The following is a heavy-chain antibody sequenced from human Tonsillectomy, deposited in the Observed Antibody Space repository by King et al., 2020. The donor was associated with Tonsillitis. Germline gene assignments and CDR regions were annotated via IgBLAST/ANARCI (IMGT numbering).Heavy chain of an antibody. D-gene: IGHD1-14*01. CDR3: AKYPRVAGTPEGDAFDV. V-gene: IGHV3-23*03. CDR2: IYSGTGST. CDR1: GFTFSSYA. Sequence: VQLVESGGGLVQPGGSLRLSCAASGFTFSSYAMSWVRQAPGKGLEWVSVIYSGTGSTFYADSVKGRFTISRDNYRNTLYLEMNSLRADDTAIYYCAKYPRVAGTPEGDAFDVWGQGTMVTASS. J-gene: IGHJ3*01.